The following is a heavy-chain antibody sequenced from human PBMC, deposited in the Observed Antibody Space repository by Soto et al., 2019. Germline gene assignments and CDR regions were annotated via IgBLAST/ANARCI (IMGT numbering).Heavy chain of an antibody. J-gene: IGHJ4*02. V-gene: IGHV1-69*12. Sequence: QVQLVQSGAEVKKPGSSVKVSCKASGGPFSSYAISWVRQAPGQGLEWMGGIIPIFGTANYAQKFQGRVTITADESTSTAYMELSSLRSEDTAVYYCAREPTAEGYDFIDYWGQVTLVTVSS. CDR1: GGPFSSYA. CDR3: AREPTAEGYDFIDY. D-gene: IGHD2-15*01. CDR2: IIPIFGTA.